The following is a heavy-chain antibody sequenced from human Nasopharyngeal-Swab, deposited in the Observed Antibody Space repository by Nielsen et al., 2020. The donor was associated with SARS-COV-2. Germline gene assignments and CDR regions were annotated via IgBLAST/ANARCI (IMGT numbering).Heavy chain of an antibody. Sequence: ASVKVSCKASGYTFTIYGITWVRQAPGQGLEWMGWINPNSGGTNYAQKFQGWVTMTRDTSISTAYMELSRLRSDDTAVYYCARGYSYGYVYFDYWGQGTLVTVSS. CDR2: INPNSGGT. D-gene: IGHD5-18*01. J-gene: IGHJ4*02. CDR1: GYTFTIYG. V-gene: IGHV1-2*04. CDR3: ARGYSYGYVYFDY.